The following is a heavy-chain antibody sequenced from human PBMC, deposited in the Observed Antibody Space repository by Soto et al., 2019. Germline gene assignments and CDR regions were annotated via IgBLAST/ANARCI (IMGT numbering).Heavy chain of an antibody. CDR2: IGTAGDT. CDR1: GFTFSSYD. J-gene: IGHJ3*02. Sequence: EVQLVESGGGLVQPGGSLRLSCAASGFTFSSYDMHWVRQATGKGLEWVSAIGTAGDTYYPGSVKGRFTISRENAKNSLYLQMNSLRAGDTAVYYCARAGITMVRGDAFDIWGQGTMVTVSS. CDR3: ARAGITMVRGDAFDI. D-gene: IGHD3-10*01. V-gene: IGHV3-13*04.